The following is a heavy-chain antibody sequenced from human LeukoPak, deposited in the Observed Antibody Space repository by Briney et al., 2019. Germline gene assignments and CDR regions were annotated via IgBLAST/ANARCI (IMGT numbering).Heavy chain of an antibody. V-gene: IGHV3-23*01. CDR2: ISGSGGST. CDR1: GFTFSSYA. CDR3: ARAPLYGDYTWYFDL. D-gene: IGHD4-17*01. J-gene: IGHJ2*01. Sequence: PGGSLRLSCAASGFTFSSYAMSWVRQAPGKGLEWVSAISGSGGSTYYVDSVKGRFTISRDNSKNTLYLQMNSLRAEDTAVYYSARAPLYGDYTWYFDLWGRGTLVTVSS.